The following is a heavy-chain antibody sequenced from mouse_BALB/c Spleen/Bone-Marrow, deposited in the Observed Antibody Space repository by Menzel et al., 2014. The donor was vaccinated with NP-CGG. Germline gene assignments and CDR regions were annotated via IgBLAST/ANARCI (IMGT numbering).Heavy chain of an antibody. V-gene: IGHV1-7*01. CDR3: ARDVDY. CDR1: GYTFSTYW. Sequence: VKLMESGAELAKPGASVKMSCKASGYTFSTYWMHWVKQRPGQGLEWIGYINPTTDYTEYNQKFKDKATLTADRSSSRAYMQLSSLTSEDSAVYYCARDVDYWGQGTTLTVSS. CDR2: INPTTDYT. J-gene: IGHJ2*01.